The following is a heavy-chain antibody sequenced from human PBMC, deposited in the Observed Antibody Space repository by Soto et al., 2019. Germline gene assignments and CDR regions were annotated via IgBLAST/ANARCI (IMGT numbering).Heavy chain of an antibody. V-gene: IGHV3-7*03. CDR1: GFTFGSYW. CDR3: ARFATSPFDYWYFDL. Sequence: GGSLRLSCAASGFTFGSYWMSWVRQAPGKGLEWVANIKHDGTEKYYVDSVKGRFTTSGDNAKNSLYLQMHSLRAEDTAVYYCARFATSPFDYWYFDLWGRGALVTVSS. J-gene: IGHJ2*01. D-gene: IGHD2-2*01. CDR2: IKHDGTEK.